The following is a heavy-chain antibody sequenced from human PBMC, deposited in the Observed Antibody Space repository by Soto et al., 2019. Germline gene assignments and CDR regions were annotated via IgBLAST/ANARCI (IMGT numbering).Heavy chain of an antibody. D-gene: IGHD3-22*01. Sequence: SVKVSCKASGGTFSSYAISWVRQAPGQGLEWMGGIIPIFGTANYAQKFQGRVTMTRNTSISTAYVELSSLRSEDTAVYYCARVGYYYDSSGYYLSFDYWGQGTLVTVSS. CDR2: IIPIFGTA. CDR1: GGTFSSYA. J-gene: IGHJ4*02. V-gene: IGHV1-69*05. CDR3: ARVGYYYDSSGYYLSFDY.